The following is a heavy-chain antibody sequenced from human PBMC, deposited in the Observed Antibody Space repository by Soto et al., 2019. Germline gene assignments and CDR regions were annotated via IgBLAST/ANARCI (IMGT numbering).Heavy chain of an antibody. V-gene: IGHV3-74*01. CDR3: ASPQQLVGWPYYYYGMDV. CDR2: INSDGSST. D-gene: IGHD6-13*01. Sequence: GGSLRLSCAASGFTFSSYWMHWVRQAPGKGLVWVSRINSDGSSTSYADSVKGRFTISRDNAKNTLYLQMNSLRAEDTAVYYCASPQQLVGWPYYYYGMDVWGQGTTVTVSS. CDR1: GFTFSSYW. J-gene: IGHJ6*02.